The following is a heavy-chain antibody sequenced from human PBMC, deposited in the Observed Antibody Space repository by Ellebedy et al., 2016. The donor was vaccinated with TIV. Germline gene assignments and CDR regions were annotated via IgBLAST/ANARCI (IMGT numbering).Heavy chain of an antibody. D-gene: IGHD3-10*01. CDR1: GFTFSSYS. CDR3: AKDKGSGRYPGDY. J-gene: IGHJ4*02. Sequence: GESLKISCAASGFTFSSYSMNWVRRAPGKGLEWVSYISSSSSTIYYADSVKGRFTISRDNAKNSLYLQMNSLRAEDTAVYYCAKDKGSGRYPGDYWGQGTLVTVSS. CDR2: ISSSSSTI. V-gene: IGHV3-48*04.